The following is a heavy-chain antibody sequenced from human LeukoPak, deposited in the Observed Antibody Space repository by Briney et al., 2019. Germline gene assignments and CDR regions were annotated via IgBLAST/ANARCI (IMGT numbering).Heavy chain of an antibody. D-gene: IGHD6-13*01. CDR2: INPNSGGT. J-gene: IGHJ5*02. CDR3: ARTNHSNSRDLLGVKSRPPFHP. CDR1: GYTFTGYY. V-gene: IGHV1-2*02. Sequence: GASVKVSCKASGYTFTGYYMHWVRQAPGQGLEWMGWINPNSGGTNYAQKFQGRVTMTRDTSISTAYMELSRLRSDDTAVYYCARTNHSNSRDLLGVKSRPPFHPWGQGTLVTVSS.